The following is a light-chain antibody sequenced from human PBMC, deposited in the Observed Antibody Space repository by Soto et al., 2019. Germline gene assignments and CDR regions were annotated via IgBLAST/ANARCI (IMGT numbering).Light chain of an antibody. Sequence: EIVMTQSPATLSVSPGERATLSCWASQSVINNLAWYQQIRGQAPRLLIYGASTRATGIPARFSGSGSGTEFTLTITSLQSEDFAVYYCQQYNQGPRTFGQGNKV. V-gene: IGKV3-15*01. CDR1: QSVINN. CDR2: GAS. J-gene: IGKJ1*01. CDR3: QQYNQGPRT.